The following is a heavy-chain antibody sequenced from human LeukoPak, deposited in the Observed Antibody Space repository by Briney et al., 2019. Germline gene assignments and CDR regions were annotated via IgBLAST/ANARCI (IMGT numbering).Heavy chain of an antibody. J-gene: IGHJ4*02. D-gene: IGHD3-22*01. CDR1: GFTFSSYG. CDR3: AKGSYYDSSGSFYFDY. Sequence: GGSLRLSCAASGFTFSSYGIHWVRQAPGKGLEWVAVISYDGSNKYYADSVRGRFTISRDNSKNTLYVQVDSLGTEDTAAYYCAKGSYYDSSGSFYFDYWGQGTLVTVSS. CDR2: ISYDGSNK. V-gene: IGHV3-30*18.